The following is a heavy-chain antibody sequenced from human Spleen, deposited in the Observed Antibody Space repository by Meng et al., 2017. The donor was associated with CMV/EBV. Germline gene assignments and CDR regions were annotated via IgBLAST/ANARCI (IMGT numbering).Heavy chain of an antibody. CDR3: ARFSGNYFYGMDV. CDR2: IYYSGTT. CDR1: GGSISRNSDY. J-gene: IGHJ6*02. D-gene: IGHD1-26*01. Sequence: GSLRLSCTVSGGSISRNSDYWGWIRQPPGKGLKWIGSIYYSGTTYYNPSLKSRVTISVDMSKTQFSLKLRSVTAADTAVYYCARFSGNYFYGMDVWGQGTTVTVSS. V-gene: IGHV4-39*07.